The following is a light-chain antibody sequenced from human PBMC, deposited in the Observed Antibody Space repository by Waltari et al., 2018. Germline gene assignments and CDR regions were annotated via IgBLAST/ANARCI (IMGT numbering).Light chain of an antibody. CDR1: TDDVGLYNY. CDR3: NSYSSSDTYVL. CDR2: DVR. J-gene: IGLJ2*01. Sequence: QSALTQPASVSGSPGPSITISCTGTTDDVGLYNYVAWYQQHPGKAPKLIIYDVRKRPSGVSNRFSGSTSGNTASLTISGLQAEDEADYYCNSYSSSDTYVLFGGGTKLTVL. V-gene: IGLV2-14*03.